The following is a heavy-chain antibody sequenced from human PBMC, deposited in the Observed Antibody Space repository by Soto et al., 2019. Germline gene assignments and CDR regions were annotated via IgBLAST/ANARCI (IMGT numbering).Heavy chain of an antibody. D-gene: IGHD1-26*01. V-gene: IGHV3-30-3*01. J-gene: IGHJ4*02. CDR3: ARAGIMGATFSAYFDY. CDR2: ILYDGTNK. CDR1: GFTFSTYA. Sequence: QVQLVESGGGVVQPGRSLRLSCAASGFTFSTYAMHWVRQAPGKGLEWVAVILYDGTNKYYADSVKGRFTVSRDNSRNTLYLQINSLRTEDTAVYYCARAGIMGATFSAYFDYWGQGILVTVSS.